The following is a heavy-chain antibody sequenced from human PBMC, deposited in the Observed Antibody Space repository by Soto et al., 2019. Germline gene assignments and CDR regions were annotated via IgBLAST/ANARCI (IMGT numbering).Heavy chain of an antibody. CDR1: GYSFTTYG. CDR2: TSSNNGKT. Sequence: ASVKVSCKTSGYSFTTYGISWVRQAPGQGLEWMGWTSSNNGKTKYAQKFQGRVTMTTDKSTNTVHMELRSLRSGDTAVYYCARTSVAQSEDYFDYWSQGTLVTVSS. J-gene: IGHJ4*02. CDR3: ARTSVAQSEDYFDY. D-gene: IGHD5-12*01. V-gene: IGHV1-18*01.